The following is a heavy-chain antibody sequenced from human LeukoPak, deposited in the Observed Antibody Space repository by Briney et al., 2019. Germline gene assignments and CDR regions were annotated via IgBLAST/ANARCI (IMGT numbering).Heavy chain of an antibody. Sequence: SETLSLTCTVSGGSISSGSYYWSWIRQPAGKGLEWIGRIYTSGSTNYNPSLKSRVTISVDTSKNQFSLKLSSVTAADTAVYYCARMVRGVIRKYYFDYWGQGTLVTVSS. CDR2: IYTSGST. CDR3: ARMVRGVIRKYYFDY. V-gene: IGHV4-61*02. D-gene: IGHD3-10*01. CDR1: GGSISSGSYY. J-gene: IGHJ4*02.